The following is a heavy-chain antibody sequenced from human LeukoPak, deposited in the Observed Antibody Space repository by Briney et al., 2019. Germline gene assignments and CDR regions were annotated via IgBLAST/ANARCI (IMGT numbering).Heavy chain of an antibody. CDR2: IFHRGSS. CDR3: ARGELLYHY. J-gene: IGHJ4*02. D-gene: IGHD2-15*01. CDR1: GGSISSGDSY. V-gene: IGHV4-30-4*01. Sequence: SETLSLTCTVSGGSISSGDSYWSWIRQPPGKGLEWIGYIFHRGSSFYNPSLKSRVTMSVDTSKNQFSLKLSSVTAADTAVYYCARGELLYHYWGQGALVTVSS.